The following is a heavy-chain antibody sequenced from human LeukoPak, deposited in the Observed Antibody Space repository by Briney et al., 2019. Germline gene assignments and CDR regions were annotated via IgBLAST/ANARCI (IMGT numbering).Heavy chain of an antibody. Sequence: KPSETLSLTCTVSGDSISVYYWSWIRQPAGETLEWIGRIYPTGRINYNPSLRSRVSMSLDTSKSQFSLKLRSVNAADTAVYYCARAPGSVDYGLDVWGQGTTVTVSS. CDR2: IYPTGRI. CDR3: ARAPGSVDYGLDV. D-gene: IGHD4-23*01. CDR1: GDSISVYY. V-gene: IGHV4-4*07. J-gene: IGHJ6*02.